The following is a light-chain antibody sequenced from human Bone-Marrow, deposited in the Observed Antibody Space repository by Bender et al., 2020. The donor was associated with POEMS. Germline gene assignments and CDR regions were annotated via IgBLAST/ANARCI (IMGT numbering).Light chain of an antibody. CDR3: SSYTSSSTWV. Sequence: QSALTQPASVSGSPGQSITISCTGTSSDVGSGNYVSWYQQHPYKAPKLMIYEVTKRPSGVPDRFSGSKSGNTASLTVSGLQAEDEADYYCSSYTSSSTWVFGGGTKLTVL. V-gene: IGLV2-14*01. CDR1: SSDVGSGNY. CDR2: EVT. J-gene: IGLJ3*02.